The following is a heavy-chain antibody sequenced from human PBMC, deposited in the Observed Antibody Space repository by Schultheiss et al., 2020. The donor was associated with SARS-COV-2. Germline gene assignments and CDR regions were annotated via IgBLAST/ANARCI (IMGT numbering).Heavy chain of an antibody. Sequence: SETLSLTCTVSGGSISSGAYYWSWIRQHPGKGLEWIGYIYYSGSTYYNPSLKSRVTISVDKSKNQFSLKLSSVTAADTAVYYCARDVCSSTSCYGGFPNYYYMDVWGKGTTVTVSS. CDR3: ARDVCSSTSCYGGFPNYYYMDV. CDR1: GGSISSGAYY. V-gene: IGHV4-31*03. J-gene: IGHJ6*03. CDR2: IYYSGST. D-gene: IGHD2-2*01.